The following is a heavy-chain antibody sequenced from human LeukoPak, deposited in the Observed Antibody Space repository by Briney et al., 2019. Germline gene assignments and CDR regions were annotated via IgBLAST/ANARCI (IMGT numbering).Heavy chain of an antibody. CDR1: GYTFTDYY. J-gene: IGHJ3*02. V-gene: IGHV1-69-2*01. D-gene: IGHD3-22*01. CDR2: VYPEDGET. Sequence: ATVKVSCKVSGYTFTDYYMHWVPQAPGKGLEGMGLVYPEDGETIYAEKFQGRVTITADTSTDTAYMELSSLRSEDTAVYYCATGHYYRGAFDIWGQGTMVTVSS. CDR3: ATGHYYRGAFDI.